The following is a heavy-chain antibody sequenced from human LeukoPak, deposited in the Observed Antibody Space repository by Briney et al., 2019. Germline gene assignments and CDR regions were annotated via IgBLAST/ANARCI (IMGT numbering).Heavy chain of an antibody. D-gene: IGHD3-22*01. CDR3: TTDTYYYDSSGYLESDAFDI. CDR1: GFTFSNAW. V-gene: IGHV3-15*01. J-gene: IGHJ3*02. CDR2: IKSNTDGGTT. Sequence: GGALRLSCAASGFTFSNAWMSWVRQAPGKGLEWVGRIKSNTDGGTTDYAAPVKGRFTISRDDSKNTLYLQMNSLKTEDTAVYYCTTDTYYYDSSGYLESDAFDIWGQGTMVTVSS.